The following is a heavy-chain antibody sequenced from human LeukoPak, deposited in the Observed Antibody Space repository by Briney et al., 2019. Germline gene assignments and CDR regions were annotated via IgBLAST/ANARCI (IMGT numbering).Heavy chain of an antibody. Sequence: GGSLRLSCAASGFTVSSNYMSWVRQAPGKGLEWVSVIYSGGSTYYADSVKGRFTISRHNSKNTLYLQMNSLRAEDTAVYYCARDAPSVGANKADAFAIWGQGTMVTVSS. J-gene: IGHJ3*02. CDR2: IYSGGST. CDR3: ARDAPSVGANKADAFAI. D-gene: IGHD1-26*01. V-gene: IGHV3-53*04. CDR1: GFTVSSNY.